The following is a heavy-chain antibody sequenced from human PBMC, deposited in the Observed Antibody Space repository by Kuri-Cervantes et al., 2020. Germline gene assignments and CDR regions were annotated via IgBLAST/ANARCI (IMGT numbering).Heavy chain of an antibody. CDR3: ARAPAVCRNGVCYLSGGDY. Sequence: ESLKISCTVSGDSISSSSFYWGWIRQPPGKGLEWIGSIYYSGSTYYNPSLKSRVTISVDTSKNQFSLKLTSVTAADTAVYYCARAPAVCRNGVCYLSGGDYWGQGTLVTVSS. CDR1: GDSISSSSFY. CDR2: IYYSGST. D-gene: IGHD2-8*01. J-gene: IGHJ4*02. V-gene: IGHV4-39*07.